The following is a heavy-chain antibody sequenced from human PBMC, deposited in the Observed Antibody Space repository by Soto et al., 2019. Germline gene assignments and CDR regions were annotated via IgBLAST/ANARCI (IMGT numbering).Heavy chain of an antibody. CDR1: GFPFSSYS. J-gene: IGHJ4*02. CDR2: ISSSSSYI. Sequence: GGSLRLSCAASGFPFSSYSMNWVRQAPGKGLEWVSSISSSSSYIYYADSVKGRFTTSRDNAKNSLYLQMNSLRAEDTVVYYCARDSYYDILTGLSVWGQGTLVTVSS. V-gene: IGHV3-21*01. CDR3: ARDSYYDILTGLSV. D-gene: IGHD3-9*01.